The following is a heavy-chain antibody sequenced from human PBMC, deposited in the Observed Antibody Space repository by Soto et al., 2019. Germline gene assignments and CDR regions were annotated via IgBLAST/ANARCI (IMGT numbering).Heavy chain of an antibody. Sequence: QVQLVQSGAEVKKPGASVKVSFKASGYTFTSYAMHWVRQAPGQRLEWMGWINAGNGNTKYSQKFQGRVTITRDTSASTAYMELSSLRSEDTAVYYCARAVGEGCSSTSCHPYFDYWGQGTLVTVSS. CDR1: GYTFTSYA. J-gene: IGHJ4*02. CDR2: INAGNGNT. D-gene: IGHD2-2*01. V-gene: IGHV1-3*01. CDR3: ARAVGEGCSSTSCHPYFDY.